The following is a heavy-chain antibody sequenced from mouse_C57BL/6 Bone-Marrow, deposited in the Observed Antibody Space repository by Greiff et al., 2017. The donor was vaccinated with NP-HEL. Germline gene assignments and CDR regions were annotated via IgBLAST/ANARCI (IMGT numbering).Heavy chain of an antibody. V-gene: IGHV5-6*01. CDR1: GFTFSSYG. J-gene: IGHJ3*01. D-gene: IGHD2-14*01. CDR2: ISSGGSYT. Sequence: EVQGVESGGDLVKPGGSLKLSCAASGFTFSSYGMSWVRQTPDKRLEWVATISSGGSYTYYPDSVKGRFTISRDNAKNTLYLQMSSLKSEDTAMYYCARQWVPFAYWGQGTLVTVSA. CDR3: ARQWVPFAY.